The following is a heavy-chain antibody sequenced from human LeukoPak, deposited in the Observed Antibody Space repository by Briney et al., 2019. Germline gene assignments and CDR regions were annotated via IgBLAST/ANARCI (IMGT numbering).Heavy chain of an antibody. CDR2: INPNSGGT. CDR3: ARDRSDFWSGYNFYYYYMDV. J-gene: IGHJ6*03. V-gene: IGHV1-2*02. D-gene: IGHD3-3*01. Sequence: ASVTVSCKASGYTFTGYYMHWVRQAPGQGLEWMGWINPNSGGTNYAQKFQGRVTMTRDTSISTAYMELSRLRSDDTAVYYCARDRSDFWSGYNFYYYYMDVWGKGTTVTVSS. CDR1: GYTFTGYY.